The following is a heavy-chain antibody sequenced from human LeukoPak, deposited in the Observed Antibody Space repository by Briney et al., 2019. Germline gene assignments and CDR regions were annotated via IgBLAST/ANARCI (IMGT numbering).Heavy chain of an antibody. CDR2: ISGSGGST. Sequence: GGSLRLSCAASGFTFSSYAMSWVRQAPGKGLEWVSAISGSGGSTYYADSVKGRLTISRENYKNTLYLQMNSLRAEDTAVYYCAKGSNIIPPEEIIDYWGQGTLVTVSS. J-gene: IGHJ4*02. CDR1: GFTFSSYA. CDR3: AKGSNIIPPEEIIDY. V-gene: IGHV3-23*01. D-gene: IGHD2-21*01.